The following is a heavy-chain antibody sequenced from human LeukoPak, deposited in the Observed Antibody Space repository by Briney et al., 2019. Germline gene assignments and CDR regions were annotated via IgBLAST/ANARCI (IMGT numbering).Heavy chain of an antibody. Sequence: PGGSLRLSCAASGFTFSSYAMSWVRQAPGKGLEWVSAISGSGGSTYYADSVKGRFTISRDNSKNTLYLQMNSLRAEDTAVCYCAKDGRGVVTNWFDPWGQGTLVTVSS. CDR2: ISGSGGST. CDR1: GFTFSSYA. CDR3: AKDGRGVVTNWFDP. D-gene: IGHD3-3*01. V-gene: IGHV3-23*01. J-gene: IGHJ5*02.